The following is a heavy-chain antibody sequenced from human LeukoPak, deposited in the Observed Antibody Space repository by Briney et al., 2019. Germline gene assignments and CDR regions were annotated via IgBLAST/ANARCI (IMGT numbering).Heavy chain of an antibody. CDR3: ARHAGRDSSGYLGLFDY. CDR2: IYHSGST. J-gene: IGHJ4*02. CDR1: GGSISSGGYS. D-gene: IGHD3-22*01. V-gene: IGHV4-30-2*01. Sequence: SETLSLTCAVSGGSISSGGYSWSWIRQPPGKGLEWIGYIYHSGSTYYNPSLKSRVTISVDRSKNQFSLKLSSVTAADTAVYYCARHAGRDSSGYLGLFDYWGQGTLVTVSS.